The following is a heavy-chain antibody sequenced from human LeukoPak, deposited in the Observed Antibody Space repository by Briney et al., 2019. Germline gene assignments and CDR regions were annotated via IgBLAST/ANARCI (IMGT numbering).Heavy chain of an antibody. CDR3: AKDNRRHYTSGPNPDSLH. J-gene: IGHJ4*02. CDR2: ISWNSGTI. D-gene: IGHD6-19*01. Sequence: GGSLRLSCAGSGVIFNNYAMHWVRQPPGKGLEWVSGISWNSGTIDYADSVRGRFTISRDNAKNSLYLQMDSLRVEDTAFYYCAKDNRRHYTSGPNPDSLHWGQGALVTVSS. CDR1: GVIFNNYA. V-gene: IGHV3-9*01.